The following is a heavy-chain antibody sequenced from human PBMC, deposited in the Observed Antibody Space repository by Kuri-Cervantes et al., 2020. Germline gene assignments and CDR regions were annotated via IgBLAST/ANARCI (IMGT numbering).Heavy chain of an antibody. CDR3: ATGEVDTTMVFDY. V-gene: IGHV3-7*03. CDR2: IKQDGSER. Sequence: GGSLRLSCAASGFSFSSYGMSWVRQAPGKGLEWVANIKQDGSERSYVDSVKGRFTISRDNAKNSLYLQMNSLRAEDTAVYYCATGEVDTTMVFDYWGQGTLVTVSS. D-gene: IGHD5-18*01. CDR1: GFSFSSYG. J-gene: IGHJ4*02.